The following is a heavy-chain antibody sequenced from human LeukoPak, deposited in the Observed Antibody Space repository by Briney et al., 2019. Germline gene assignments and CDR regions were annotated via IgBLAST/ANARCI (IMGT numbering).Heavy chain of an antibody. CDR3: VREVGRPKTFYFDS. CDR1: GFVFSRDN. Sequence: GGSLRLSCIASGFVFSRDNMNWVRRAPGKGLEWVAHISEAIYYADSVQGRFTISRDNAKNSLYLQMSNLRAEDTAMYYCVREVGRPKTFYFDSWGRGTPVPVP. V-gene: IGHV3-48*04. D-gene: IGHD2/OR15-2a*01. J-gene: IGHJ4*02. CDR2: ISEAI.